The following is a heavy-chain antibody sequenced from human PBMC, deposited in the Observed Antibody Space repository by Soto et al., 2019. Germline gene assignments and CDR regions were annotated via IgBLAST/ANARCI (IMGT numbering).Heavy chain of an antibody. J-gene: IGHJ6*02. CDR3: ARDNIVSKGYGMDV. CDR1: GASISNAY. Sequence: PSETLSLTCTVSGASISNAYWSWIRQAAGKRLEWIGRIHSSGTFDYNPSLKSRVSISRDTSKNQISLKLSSVTAADTAVYYCARDNIVSKGYGMDVWGQGTTVTVSS. D-gene: IGHD5-12*01. V-gene: IGHV4-4*07. CDR2: IHSSGTF.